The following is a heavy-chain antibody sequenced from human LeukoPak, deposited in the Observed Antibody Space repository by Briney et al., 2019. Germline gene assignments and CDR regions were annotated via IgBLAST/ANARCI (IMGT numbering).Heavy chain of an antibody. CDR2: IYYSGST. CDR1: GGSISSSSYY. CDR3: ARSGYSYGADAFDI. Sequence: SETLSLTCTVSGGSISSSSYYWGWLRQPPGKGLEGIGSIYYSGSTYYNPSLKSRVTISVDTSKNQFSLKLSSVTAADTAVYYCARSGYSYGADAFDIWGQGTMVTVSS. D-gene: IGHD5-18*01. J-gene: IGHJ3*02. V-gene: IGHV4-39*07.